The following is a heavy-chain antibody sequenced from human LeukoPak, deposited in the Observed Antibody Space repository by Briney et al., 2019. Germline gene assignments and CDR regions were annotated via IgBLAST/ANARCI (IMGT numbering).Heavy chain of an antibody. Sequence: SVKVSCTASGGIFLKEAINWVRQAPGQGLEWMGGIIPIFDTADYAQKFQGRVTITADESTSTVYMDLSSLRSEDTAVYYCARAMACFYYDSRLSAFDFWGQGTMVTVFS. J-gene: IGHJ3*01. CDR3: ARAMACFYYDSRLSAFDF. CDR1: GGIFLKEA. D-gene: IGHD3-22*01. V-gene: IGHV1-69*01. CDR2: IIPIFDTA.